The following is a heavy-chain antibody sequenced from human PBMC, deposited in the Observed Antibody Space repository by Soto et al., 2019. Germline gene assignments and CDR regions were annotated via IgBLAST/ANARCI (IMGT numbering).Heavy chain of an antibody. Sequence: GGSLRLSCAASGFTFGSYAMHWVRQAPGKGLEWVAVISYDGSNKYYADSVKGRFTISRDNSKNTLYLQMNSLRAEDTAVYYCASGLAVAGTRLNNWFDPWGQGTLVTVST. CDR3: ASGLAVAGTRLNNWFDP. J-gene: IGHJ5*02. CDR1: GFTFGSYA. V-gene: IGHV3-30-3*01. D-gene: IGHD6-19*01. CDR2: ISYDGSNK.